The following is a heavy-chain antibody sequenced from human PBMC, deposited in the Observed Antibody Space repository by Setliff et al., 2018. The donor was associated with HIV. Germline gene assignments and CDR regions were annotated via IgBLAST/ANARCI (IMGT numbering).Heavy chain of an antibody. D-gene: IGHD3-22*01. CDR2: IRSKAYGGTT. CDR3: TRTPYDSLMGYYYYGMDV. Sequence: GGSLRLSCTASGFTFGDYAMSWVRQAPGKGLEWVGFIRSKAYGGTTEYAASVKGRFTISRDDSKSIAYLQMNSLKTEDTAVYYCTRTPYDSLMGYYYYGMDVWGQGTTVTVSS. CDR1: GFTFGDYA. J-gene: IGHJ6*02. V-gene: IGHV3-49*04.